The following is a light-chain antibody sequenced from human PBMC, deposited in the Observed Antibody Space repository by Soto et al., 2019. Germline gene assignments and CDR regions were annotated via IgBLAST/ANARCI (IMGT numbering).Light chain of an antibody. CDR1: SSDVGGSNY. Sequence: HSALTRPPSASGSPGQSVTISCTGTSSDVGGSNYVSWYQHLPGKSPKLMIYEVTKRPSGVPDRFSGSKSGKTAALTVSGLQAEDEADYACTSHAGSLTFDIPLGGGTKLTVL. CDR2: EVT. J-gene: IGLJ2*01. CDR3: TSHAGSLTFDIP. V-gene: IGLV2-8*01.